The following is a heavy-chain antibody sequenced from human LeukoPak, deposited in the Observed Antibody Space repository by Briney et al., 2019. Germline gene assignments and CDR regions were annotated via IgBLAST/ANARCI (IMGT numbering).Heavy chain of an antibody. CDR2: INPSGGTT. CDR1: GYTFTSNY. V-gene: IGHV1-46*03. D-gene: IGHD3-3*01. CDR3: TRGVGVTIFGVGGQAFDI. J-gene: IGHJ3*02. Sequence: GASVKVSCKASGYTFTSNYMYWVRRAPGQGLEWMGIINPSGGTTRYAQKFQGRGTMTRDTSTSTLYMELSSLRSEDTAVYYCTRGVGVTIFGVGGQAFDIWGQGTMVTVSS.